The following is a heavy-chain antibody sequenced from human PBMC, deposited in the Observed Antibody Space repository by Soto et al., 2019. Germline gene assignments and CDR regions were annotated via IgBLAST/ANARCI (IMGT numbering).Heavy chain of an antibody. CDR3: ARDDYYDSSGYYPRTDFDY. CDR2: ISSSSSYI. J-gene: IGHJ4*02. Sequence: GGSLRLSCAASGFTFSSYSMNWVRQAPGKGLEWVSSISSSSSYIYYADSVKGRFTISRDNAKNSLYLQMNSLRAEDTAVYYCARDDYYDSSGYYPRTDFDYWGQGTLVTVSS. D-gene: IGHD3-22*01. CDR1: GFTFSSYS. V-gene: IGHV3-21*01.